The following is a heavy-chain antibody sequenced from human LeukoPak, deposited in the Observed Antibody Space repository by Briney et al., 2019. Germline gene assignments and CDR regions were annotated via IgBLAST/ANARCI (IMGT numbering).Heavy chain of an antibody. CDR1: GFTLSTYA. CDR2: ISFDGSDK. V-gene: IGHV3-30-3*01. CDR3: ARGGGGNSPLGDDASDI. Sequence: GKSLRLSCAASGFTLSTYAMHWVRQAPGKGLEWVADISFDGSDKYYADSVKGRFTISRDNSKDKLYLQMNSLRAEDTAVYYCARGGGGNSPLGDDASDIWGQGTMVTVSS. J-gene: IGHJ3*02. D-gene: IGHD4-23*01.